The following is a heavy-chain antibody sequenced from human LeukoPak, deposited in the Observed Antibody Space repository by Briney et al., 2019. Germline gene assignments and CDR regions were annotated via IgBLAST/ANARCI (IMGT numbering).Heavy chain of an antibody. CDR3: AKSLLTTATGTGRAFDI. CDR2: ISAGGDGT. D-gene: IGHD1-1*01. J-gene: IGHJ3*02. CDR1: TFSFSRYP. Sequence: GGSLRLSCVASTFSFSRYPMGWVRQALGKGLEWVSGISAGGDGTYYADPVKGRFTISRDNSKNTLYLQMNSLRAEDTAQYFCAKSLLTTATGTGRAFDIWGQGTMVTVSS. V-gene: IGHV3-23*01.